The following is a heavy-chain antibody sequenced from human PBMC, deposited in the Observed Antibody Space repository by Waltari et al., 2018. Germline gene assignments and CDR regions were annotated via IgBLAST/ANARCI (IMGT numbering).Heavy chain of an antibody. CDR2: MIGNGDSV. CDR1: GFTCSTYS. D-gene: IGHD2-2*01. CDR3: AKNAANYYYYMDA. V-gene: IGHV3-23*04. Sequence: DVQVVESGGGLVHPGGSLRLSCVASGFTCSTYSMTWVRQVPGKGLEWVSDMIGNGDSVFYADSVKGRFTISRDNSKNTLFLQMNNLRAEDTATYYCAKNAANYYYYMDAWGKGTTVTVSS. J-gene: IGHJ6*03.